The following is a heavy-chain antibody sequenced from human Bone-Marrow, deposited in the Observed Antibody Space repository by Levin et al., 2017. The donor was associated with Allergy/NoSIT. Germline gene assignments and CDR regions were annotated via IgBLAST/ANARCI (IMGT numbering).Heavy chain of an antibody. CDR1: GFTVSNNF. D-gene: IGHD1-14*01. CDR3: ARWGSSTSGSGFFDY. J-gene: IGHJ4*02. Sequence: SCAASGFTVSNNFITWVRQAPGKGLEWVSLIYSDGSTFYADSVKGRFTISRDNSKNTLYLQMNSLRAEDTAVYYCARWGSSTSGSGFFDYWGQGTLVTVSS. V-gene: IGHV3-53*01. CDR2: IYSDGST.